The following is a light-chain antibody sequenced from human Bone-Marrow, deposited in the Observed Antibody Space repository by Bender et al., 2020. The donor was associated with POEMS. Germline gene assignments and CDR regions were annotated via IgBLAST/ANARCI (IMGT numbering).Light chain of an antibody. V-gene: IGLV2-23*02. CDR2: EVN. CDR3: CSYTGTWV. Sequence: QSALTQPASVSGSPGQSITISCTGISSGVGSYNLVSWYQHTPGKAPKLMIYEVNKRPSGISNRFSGSKSGNTASLTISGLQAGDEADYYCCSYTGTWVFGGGTKLTVL. CDR1: SSGVGSYNL. J-gene: IGLJ3*02.